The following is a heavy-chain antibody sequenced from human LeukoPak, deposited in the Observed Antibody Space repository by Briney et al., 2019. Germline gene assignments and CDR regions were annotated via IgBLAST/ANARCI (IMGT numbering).Heavy chain of an antibody. D-gene: IGHD1-26*01. CDR3: ARGEAEFSGMDV. CDR2: INHSGST. V-gene: IGHV4-39*07. J-gene: IGHJ6*02. CDR1: GGSISSSSYY. Sequence: SETLSLTCTVSGGSISSSSYYWGWIRQPPGKGLEWIGEINHSGSTNYNPSLKSRVTISVDTSKNQFSLKLSSVTAADTAVYYCARGEAEFSGMDVWGQGTTVTVSS.